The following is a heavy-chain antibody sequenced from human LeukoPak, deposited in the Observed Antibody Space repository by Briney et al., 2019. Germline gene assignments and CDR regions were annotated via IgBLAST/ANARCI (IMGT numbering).Heavy chain of an antibody. CDR3: ARDSGGSYCMDV. V-gene: IGHV1-2*02. D-gene: IGHD2-15*01. J-gene: IGHJ6*03. CDR1: GYTFTGYY. Sequence: ASVKVSCKASGYTFTGYYMHWVRQAPGQGLEWLGWINPNSGGTSYAQKFQGRVTMTRDTSISTAYMELSRLRSDDTAVYYCARDSGGSYCMDVWGKGTTVTVSS. CDR2: INPNSGGT.